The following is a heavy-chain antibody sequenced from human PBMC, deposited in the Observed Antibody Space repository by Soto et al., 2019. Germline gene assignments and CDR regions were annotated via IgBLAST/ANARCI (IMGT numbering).Heavy chain of an antibody. D-gene: IGHD3-10*01. CDR3: ASFDGTLVRGGRSSPYEMDV. J-gene: IGHJ6*02. Sequence: QVLLVQSGPEVKKPGSSVKVSCKASGGTFNNYAINWVRQAPGKGLEWMGGIIPTFGTGNHAQKVQGRVTITADESTTTAYMELNSLRSADTAIYSCASFDGTLVRGGRSSPYEMDVWGQGTTVIVSS. V-gene: IGHV1-69*01. CDR1: GGTFNNYA. CDR2: IIPTFGTG.